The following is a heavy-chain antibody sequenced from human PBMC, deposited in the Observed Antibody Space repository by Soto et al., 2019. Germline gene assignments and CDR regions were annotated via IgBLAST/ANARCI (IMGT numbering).Heavy chain of an antibody. D-gene: IGHD3-10*01. CDR3: ARIGGTFDV. V-gene: IGHV3-48*03. Sequence: GSLRLSCAASGFKFSSYEMNWVRQAPGKGLEWVSYISTGGGTIYHADSVKGRFTISRDNAKNSLFLQMSSLRVEDTAVYYCARIGGTFDVWGQGTMVTVSS. J-gene: IGHJ3*01. CDR2: ISTGGGTI. CDR1: GFKFSSYE.